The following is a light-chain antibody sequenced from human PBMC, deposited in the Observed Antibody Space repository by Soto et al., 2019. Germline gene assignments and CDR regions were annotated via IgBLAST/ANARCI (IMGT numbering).Light chain of an antibody. J-gene: IGKJ1*01. CDR1: QSISSSY. CDR2: GAS. Sequence: EIVLTQSPGTRSLSPFKRAPLPCRASQSISSSYLAWYQQRPGRAPRLLIYGASSRATGIPDRFSGSGSGTEFTLTISRLEPEDFAVYYCQQYGSSGTFGQGTKVDIK. CDR3: QQYGSSGT. V-gene: IGKV3-20*01.